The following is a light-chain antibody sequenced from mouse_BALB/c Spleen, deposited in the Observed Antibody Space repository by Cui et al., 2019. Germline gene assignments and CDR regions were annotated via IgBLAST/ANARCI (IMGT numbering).Light chain of an antibody. CDR1: TDLSNY. V-gene: IGKV10-96*01. CDR3: EQGNTIPLT. J-gene: IGKJ5*01. CDR2: YTS. Sequence: DIQMTQTTSSLADSLGDRVTISCRASTDLSNYLNWYQLKPDGTVKLLIFYTSRLHTGVPSRFSGSGSGTDYSLTISDLEQEDIATYFCEQGNTIPLTFGAGTKLELK.